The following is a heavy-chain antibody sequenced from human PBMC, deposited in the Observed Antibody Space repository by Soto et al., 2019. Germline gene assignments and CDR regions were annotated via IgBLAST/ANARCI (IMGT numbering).Heavy chain of an antibody. V-gene: IGHV4-59*08. J-gene: IGHJ6*02. D-gene: IGHD3-10*01. CDR1: GDSLTNYY. CDR2: IMYSGYS. Sequence: QVRLQESGPGLVKPSETLSLTCTVSGDSLTNYYCCWFRQPPGKGLEWIGYIMYSGYSAYNLSLKRRVTMSMDTSKTQFSLMLESVTATDTAVYYCARHGFGPLHGLVDVWGQGTTVIVSS. CDR3: ARHGFGPLHGLVDV.